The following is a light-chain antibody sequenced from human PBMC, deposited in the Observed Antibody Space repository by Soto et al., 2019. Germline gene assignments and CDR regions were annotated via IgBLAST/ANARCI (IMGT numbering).Light chain of an antibody. V-gene: IGKV3-20*01. J-gene: IGKJ1*01. Sequence: EIVLTQSPVTLVLSPGERATLSCGASRPVTSMYLAWYQQKPGQAHRLLIYGVSSRATGIPSSFSGRGSGTDYTVTISRLEPDDSAGYYFQRYGSSPVMVGRGTNVEIQ. CDR2: GVS. CDR1: RPVTSMY. CDR3: QRYGSSPVM.